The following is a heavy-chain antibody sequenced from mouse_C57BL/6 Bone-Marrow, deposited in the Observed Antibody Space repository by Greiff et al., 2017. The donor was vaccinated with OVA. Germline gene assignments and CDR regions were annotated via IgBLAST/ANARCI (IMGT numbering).Heavy chain of an antibody. Sequence: EVQLVESGGGLVKPGGSLKLSCAASGFTFSSYTMSWVRQTPEKRLEWVATISGGGGNTYYPDSVKGRFTISRDNAKNTLYLQMSSLRSEDTALYYCARILLRFPFDYWGQGTTLTVSS. V-gene: IGHV5-9*01. J-gene: IGHJ2*01. CDR3: ARILLRFPFDY. CDR1: GFTFSSYT. CDR2: ISGGGGNT. D-gene: IGHD1-1*01.